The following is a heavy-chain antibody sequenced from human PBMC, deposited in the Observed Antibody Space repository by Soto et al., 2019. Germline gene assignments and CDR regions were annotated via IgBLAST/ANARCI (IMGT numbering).Heavy chain of an antibody. Sequence: QVQLQESGPGLVKPSETLSLTCTVSGGSISSYYWSWIRQPPGKGLEWIGYIYNSGSTNDNPSLKIRVTISVDTSKNQSSLKLSSVTAADTAVYYSASLPLAVAGFDYWGQGTLVTVSS. CDR2: IYNSGST. J-gene: IGHJ4*02. CDR3: ASLPLAVAGFDY. D-gene: IGHD6-19*01. V-gene: IGHV4-59*08. CDR1: GGSISSYY.